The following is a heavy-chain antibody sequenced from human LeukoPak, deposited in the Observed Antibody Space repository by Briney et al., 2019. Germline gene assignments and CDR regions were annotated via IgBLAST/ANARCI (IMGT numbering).Heavy chain of an antibody. Sequence: SVQFSCKASGYTFTSYGISWVRPAPGQGLEWMGWISAYNGNTNYAQKLQGRVTMTTDTSTSTAYMELRSLRSDDTAVYYCARERDYDILTGYFDPWGQGALVTVSS. V-gene: IGHV1-18*01. J-gene: IGHJ5*02. CDR1: GYTFTSYG. CDR3: ARERDYDILTGYFDP. CDR2: ISAYNGNT. D-gene: IGHD3-9*01.